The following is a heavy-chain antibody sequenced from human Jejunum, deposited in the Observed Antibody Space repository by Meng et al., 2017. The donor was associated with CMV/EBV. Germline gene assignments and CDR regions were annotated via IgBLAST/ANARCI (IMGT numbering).Heavy chain of an antibody. CDR1: SDA. CDR3: ATKNTIFGVGRDYYGMDV. Sequence: SDAISWVRKAPGQGLEWMGGIIPIFGTANYAQKFQGRVTITTDESTSTAYMELSSLRSEDTAVYYCATKNTIFGVGRDYYGMDVWGQGTTVTVSS. D-gene: IGHD3-3*01. J-gene: IGHJ6*02. V-gene: IGHV1-69*05. CDR2: IIPIFGTA.